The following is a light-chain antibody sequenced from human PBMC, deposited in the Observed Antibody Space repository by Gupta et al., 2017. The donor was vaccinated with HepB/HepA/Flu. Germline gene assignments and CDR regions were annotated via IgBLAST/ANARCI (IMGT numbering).Light chain of an antibody. Sequence: INCKSSQNILYSLNNENYLAWYQQKPGQPPKLLIYWASSRESGVPDRFSGSGSATDFTLTISSLQTEDVAVYYCQQYYAIPFTFGQGTKLEIK. CDR2: WAS. CDR1: QNILYSLNNENY. J-gene: IGKJ2*01. V-gene: IGKV4-1*01. CDR3: QQYYAIPFT.